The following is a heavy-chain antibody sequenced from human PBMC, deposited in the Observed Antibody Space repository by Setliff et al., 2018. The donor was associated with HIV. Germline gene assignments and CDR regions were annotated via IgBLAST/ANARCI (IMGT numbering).Heavy chain of an antibody. V-gene: IGHV1-18*01. Sequence: ASVKVSCKAPGYTFTSYGISWVRQAPGQGLEWMGWISAYNGNTNYAQKLQGRVTTTTDTSTSTAYMELRSLRAEDTAIYYCAKEGEWQRSRGYMDVWGKGTMVTVSS. J-gene: IGHJ6*03. CDR2: ISAYNGNT. CDR1: GYTFTSYG. CDR3: AKEGEWQRSRGYMDV. D-gene: IGHD5-12*01.